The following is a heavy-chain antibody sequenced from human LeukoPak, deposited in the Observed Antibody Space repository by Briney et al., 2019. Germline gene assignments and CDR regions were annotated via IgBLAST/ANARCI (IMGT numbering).Heavy chain of an antibody. CDR1: GFTFSNYW. V-gene: IGHV3-7*01. CDR2: IKPDGSEK. Sequence: PGGSLRLSCAASGFTFSNYWMSWVRQPPGKGLEWVAHIKPDGSEKNYVDSVKGRFTLFRDDAKNSVYLQMNSLRVEDTAVYYCARDTHHAFDIWGQGTMVTVSS. CDR3: ARDTHHAFDI. J-gene: IGHJ3*02.